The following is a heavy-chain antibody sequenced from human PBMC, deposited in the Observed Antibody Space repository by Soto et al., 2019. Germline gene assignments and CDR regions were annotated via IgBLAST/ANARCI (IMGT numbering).Heavy chain of an antibody. D-gene: IGHD4-17*01. Sequence: QVQLQESGPGLVKPSQTLSLTCTVSGASISSGDYSWSWIRQPPGKGLEWIGHIYYSGSTYYNPSLKGRVTISVDTSNNQFSLRLSSVTAADTAVYYCARAYGGNFDYWGQGTLVTVSS. CDR1: GASISSGDYS. J-gene: IGHJ4*02. CDR3: ARAYGGNFDY. CDR2: IYYSGST. V-gene: IGHV4-30-4*01.